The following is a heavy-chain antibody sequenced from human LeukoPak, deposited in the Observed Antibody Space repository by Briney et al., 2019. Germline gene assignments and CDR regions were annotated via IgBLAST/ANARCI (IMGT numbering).Heavy chain of an antibody. J-gene: IGHJ6*03. CDR3: ARGTDFWSGSDYYYYMDV. V-gene: IGHV3-30*03. CDR2: ISYDGSNK. D-gene: IGHD3-3*01. Sequence: GGSLRLYCAASGLTFSSYGMHWVRQAPGKGLEWVAVISYDGSNKYYADSVKGRFTISRDNSKNTLYLQMNSLRAEDTPVYYCARGTDFWSGSDYYYYMDVWGKGTTVTVSS. CDR1: GLTFSSYG.